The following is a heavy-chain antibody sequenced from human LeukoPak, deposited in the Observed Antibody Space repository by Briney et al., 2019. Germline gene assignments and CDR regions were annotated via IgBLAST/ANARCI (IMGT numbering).Heavy chain of an antibody. CDR3: ASSGITGTMPPLYYFDY. Sequence: ASVKVSCKASGGTFSSYAISWVRQAPGQGLEWMGGIIPIFGTANYAQKFQGRVTITADESTSTAYMELSSLRSEDTAVYYCASSGITGTMPPLYYFDYWGQGTLVTVPS. D-gene: IGHD1-7*01. J-gene: IGHJ4*02. V-gene: IGHV1-69*13. CDR1: GGTFSSYA. CDR2: IIPIFGTA.